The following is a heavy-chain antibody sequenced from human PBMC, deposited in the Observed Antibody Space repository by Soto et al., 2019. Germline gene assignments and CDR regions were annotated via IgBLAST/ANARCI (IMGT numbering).Heavy chain of an antibody. CDR3: ARLGSVDTAMAMSAEWPPSPNYYYYGMDV. D-gene: IGHD5-18*01. CDR2: IIPIFGTA. Sequence: SVKVSCKASGGTFSSYAISWVRQAPGQGLEWMGGIIPIFGTANYAQKFQGRVTITADKSTSTAYMELSSLRSEDTAVYYCARLGSVDTAMAMSAEWPPSPNYYYYGMDVWGQGTTVTVSS. CDR1: GGTFSSYA. J-gene: IGHJ6*02. V-gene: IGHV1-69*06.